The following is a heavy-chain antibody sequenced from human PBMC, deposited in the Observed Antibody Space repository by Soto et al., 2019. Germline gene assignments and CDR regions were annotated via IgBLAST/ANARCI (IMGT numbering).Heavy chain of an antibody. CDR3: VGGQYYFDY. Sequence: QVQLVESGGGVVQPGRSLRLSCAASGLPFTSYGMHWVREGPDKGLEWVAIISYDGSDKYYADSVKGRFTISRDYSKNTLYLQMNSLRPEDTALYYCVGGQYYFDYRGQGTLVIVSS. J-gene: IGHJ4*02. D-gene: IGHD3-10*01. CDR2: ISYDGSDK. V-gene: IGHV3-30*03. CDR1: GLPFTSYG.